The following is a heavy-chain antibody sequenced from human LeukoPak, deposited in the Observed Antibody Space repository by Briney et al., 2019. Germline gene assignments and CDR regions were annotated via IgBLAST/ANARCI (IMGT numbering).Heavy chain of an antibody. D-gene: IGHD5-12*01. CDR2: IYHSGST. CDR3: ARMIVATIRIGVYFYHGMDV. J-gene: IGHJ6*02. V-gene: IGHV4-30-2*01. CDR1: GGSISSGGYS. Sequence: SSQTLSLTCAVSGGSISSGGYSWSWIRQPPGKGLEWIGYIYHSGSTYYNPSLKSRVTISVDTSKNQFSLKLRSVTAADTAVYYCARMIVATIRIGVYFYHGMDVWGQGTTVTVSS.